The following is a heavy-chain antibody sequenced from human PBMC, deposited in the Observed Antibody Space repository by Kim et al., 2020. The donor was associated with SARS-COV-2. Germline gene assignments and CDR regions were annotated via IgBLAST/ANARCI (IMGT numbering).Heavy chain of an antibody. CDR2: IYYSGST. V-gene: IGHV4-31*03. D-gene: IGHD3-3*01. CDR1: GGSISSGGYY. CDR3: ARGRITMFGVVTEFDY. J-gene: IGHJ4*02. Sequence: SETLSLTCTVSGGSISSGGYYWSCIRQHPGKGLEWIGYIYYSGSTYYNPSLKSRVTISVDTSKNQFSLKLSSVTAADTAVYYCARGRITMFGVVTEFDYWGQGTLVTVSS.